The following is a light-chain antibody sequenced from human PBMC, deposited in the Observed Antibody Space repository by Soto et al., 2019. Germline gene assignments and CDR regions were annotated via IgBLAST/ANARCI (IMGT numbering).Light chain of an antibody. CDR1: GSNIGSNA. CDR3: AAWDDSLNGVA. CDR2: SNY. J-gene: IGLJ2*01. V-gene: IGLV1-44*01. Sequence: QSALTQPPSASGTPGQRVTISCSGSGSNIGSNAVNWYQQLPGTAPKLLIYSNYQRPSGVPARFSGSKSGTSASLAISGLQSGDEADYYCAAWDDSLNGVAFGGGTKLTVL.